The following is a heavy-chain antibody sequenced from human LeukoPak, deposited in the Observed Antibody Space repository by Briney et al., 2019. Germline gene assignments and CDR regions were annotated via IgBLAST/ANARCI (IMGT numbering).Heavy chain of an antibody. J-gene: IGHJ5*02. Sequence: TSETLSLTCTVSGGSISSYYWSWIRQPAGKGLEWIGRIYTSGSTNYNPSLKSRVTISVDTSKNQFSLKLSSVTAADTAVYYCARDHTLGYCSSTSCYGGWFDPWGQGTLVTVSS. V-gene: IGHV4-4*07. D-gene: IGHD2-2*01. CDR2: IYTSGST. CDR3: ARDHTLGYCSSTSCYGGWFDP. CDR1: GGSISSYY.